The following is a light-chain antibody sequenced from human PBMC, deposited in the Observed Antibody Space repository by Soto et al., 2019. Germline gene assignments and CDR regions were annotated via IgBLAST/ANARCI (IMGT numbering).Light chain of an antibody. J-gene: IGKJ3*01. CDR3: QKYSSVPV. Sequence: DIQMTQSPTSLSASVGDRVTITCQASQGIRNFVAWYQQKPGKAPKLPIYAASTLQSGVPSRFSGSGSGTDFTLTINSLQPEDVATYSCQKYSSVPVFGPGTKVEIK. CDR1: QGIRNF. CDR2: AAS. V-gene: IGKV1-27*01.